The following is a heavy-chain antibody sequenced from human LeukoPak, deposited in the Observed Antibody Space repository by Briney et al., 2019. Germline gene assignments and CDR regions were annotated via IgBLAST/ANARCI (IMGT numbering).Heavy chain of an antibody. J-gene: IGHJ6*03. V-gene: IGHV1-18*01. CDR2: ISAYNGNT. CDR1: GYTYTSYG. D-gene: IGHD3-3*01. CDR3: ARSWRGGTGSDYYYMDV. Sequence: ASVKVSCKASGYTYTSYGISWVRQAPGQGLEWMGWISAYNGNTNYAQKLQGRVTMTTDTSTSTAYMELRSLRSDDTAVYYCARSWRGGTGSDYYYMDVWGKGTTVTVSS.